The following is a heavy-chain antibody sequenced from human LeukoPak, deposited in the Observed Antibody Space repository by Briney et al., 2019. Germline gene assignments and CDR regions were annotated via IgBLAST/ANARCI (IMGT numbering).Heavy chain of an antibody. CDR1: GGSLSINNYY. CDR3: ARGGYFHFDY. CDR2: INHSGST. Sequence: SETLSLTCNVSGGSLSINNYYWAWIRQPPGKGLEWIGEINHSGSTNYNPSLKSRVTISIGTSKNQFSLKLSSVTAADTAVYYCARGGYFHFDYWGQGTLVTVSS. V-gene: IGHV4-39*07. J-gene: IGHJ4*02. D-gene: IGHD3-22*01.